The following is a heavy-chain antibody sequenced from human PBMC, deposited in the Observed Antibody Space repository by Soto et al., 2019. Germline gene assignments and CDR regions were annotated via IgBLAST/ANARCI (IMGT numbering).Heavy chain of an antibody. D-gene: IGHD4-17*01. CDR1: GYSFTSYW. CDR2: IYPGDSDT. J-gene: IGHJ5*02. V-gene: IGHV5-51*01. CDR3: ARQPTSTVTTGLWGFDP. Sequence: EVQLVQSGAEVKKPGESLKISCKGSGYSFTSYWIGWVRQMPGKGLEWMGIIYPGDSDTRYSPSFQDQVTISADKSISTAYLQWSSLKASDTAMYYCARQPTSTVTTGLWGFDPWGQGTLVTVSS.